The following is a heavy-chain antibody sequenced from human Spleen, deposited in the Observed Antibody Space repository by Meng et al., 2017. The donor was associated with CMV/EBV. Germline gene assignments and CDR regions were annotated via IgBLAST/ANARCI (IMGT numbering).Heavy chain of an antibody. D-gene: IGHD6-13*01. CDR2: IYYSGST. CDR3: ARDVAAAGHSQYFQH. V-gene: IGHV4-39*07. J-gene: IGHJ1*01. CDR1: GGSISSSSYY. Sequence: QLQLQESGPGLVKPSETLSLTCTVSGGSISSSSYYWGWIRQPPGKGLEWIGSIYYSGSTYYNPSLKSRVTISVDTSKNQFSLKLSSVTAADTAVYYCARDVAAAGHSQYFQHWGQGTLVTVSS.